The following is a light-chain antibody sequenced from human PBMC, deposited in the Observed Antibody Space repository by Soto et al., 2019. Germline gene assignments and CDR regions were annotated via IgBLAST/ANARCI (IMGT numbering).Light chain of an antibody. CDR2: EVS. V-gene: IGLV2-14*01. CDR1: SSDAGAYNY. Sequence: QSALTQPASVSGSPGQSITISCTGTSSDAGAYNYVSWYQHHPGKAPKLIIYEVSNRPSGLSNRFSGSKSGNTASLTISGLQAEDEADYYCSSYTSSSTFVFGTGTKVTVL. CDR3: SSYTSSSTFV. J-gene: IGLJ1*01.